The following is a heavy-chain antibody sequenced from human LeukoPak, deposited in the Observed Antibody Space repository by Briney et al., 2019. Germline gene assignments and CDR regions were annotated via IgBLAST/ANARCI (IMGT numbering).Heavy chain of an antibody. CDR3: ARLASYGSGSYYREPYYFDY. Sequence: GESLKISCKGSGYSFTSYWIGWVRQMPGKGLEWMGIIYPGDSDTRYSPSFQGQVTISADRSISTAYLQWSSLKASDTAMYYCARLASYGSGSYYREPYYFDYWGQGTLVTVSS. V-gene: IGHV5-51*01. D-gene: IGHD3-10*01. J-gene: IGHJ4*02. CDR2: IYPGDSDT. CDR1: GYSFTSYW.